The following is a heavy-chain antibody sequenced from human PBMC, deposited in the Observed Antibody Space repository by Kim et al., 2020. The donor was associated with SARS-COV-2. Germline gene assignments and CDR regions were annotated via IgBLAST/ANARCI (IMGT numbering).Heavy chain of an antibody. CDR3: ARDSRSGWPHDLDY. D-gene: IGHD6-19*01. CDR1: GFTFSSYG. CDR2: ISYDGSNK. Sequence: GGSLRLSCAASGFTFSSYGMHWVRQAPGKGLEWVAVISYDGSNKYYADSVKGRFTISRDNSKNTLYLQMNSLRAEDTAVYYCARDSRSGWPHDLDYWGQGTLVTVSS. J-gene: IGHJ4*02. V-gene: IGHV3-33*05.